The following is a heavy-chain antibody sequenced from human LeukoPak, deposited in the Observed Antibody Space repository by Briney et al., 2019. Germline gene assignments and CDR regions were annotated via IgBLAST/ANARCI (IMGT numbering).Heavy chain of an antibody. CDR3: AREGTMIVVVDTRSEDWFDP. J-gene: IGHJ5*02. D-gene: IGHD3-22*01. V-gene: IGHV3-74*01. CDR2: ISDDGSYT. CDR1: GFTFSSCW. Sequence: SGGSLRLSCAASGFTFSSCWMHWVRQSPGKGLEWVSRISDDGSYTGYADSVKGRFTISRDNARNTLFLQMNSLRAEDTAVYYCAREGTMIVVVDTRSEDWFDPWGQGTLVTVSS.